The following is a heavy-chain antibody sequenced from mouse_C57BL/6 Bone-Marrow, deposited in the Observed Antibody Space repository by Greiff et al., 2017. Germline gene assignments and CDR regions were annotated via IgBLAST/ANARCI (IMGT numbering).Heavy chain of an antibody. J-gene: IGHJ4*01. CDR1: GYTFTDYY. CDR2: INPNNGGT. CDR3: AREGDYGRMDY. D-gene: IGHD2-1*01. V-gene: IGHV1-26*01. Sequence: EVQLQQSGPELVKPGASVKISCKASGYTFTDYYMNWVKQSHGKSLEWIGDINPNNGGTSYNQKFKGKATLTVDKSSSTAYMELRSLTSEDSAVYYCAREGDYGRMDYWGQGTSVTVSS.